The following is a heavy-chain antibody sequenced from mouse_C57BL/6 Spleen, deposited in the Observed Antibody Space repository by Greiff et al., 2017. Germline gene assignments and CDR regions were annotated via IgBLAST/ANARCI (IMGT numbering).Heavy chain of an antibody. Sequence: QVQLKQPGTELVKPGASVKLSCKASGYTFTSYWMHWVKQRPGQGLEWIGNINPSNGGTNYNEKFKSKATLTVDKSSSTAYMQLSSLTSEDSAVYYCARWGSYYDYDDVAWFAYWGQGTLVTVSA. V-gene: IGHV1-53*01. J-gene: IGHJ3*01. CDR2: INPSNGGT. D-gene: IGHD2-4*01. CDR3: ARWGSYYDYDDVAWFAY. CDR1: GYTFTSYW.